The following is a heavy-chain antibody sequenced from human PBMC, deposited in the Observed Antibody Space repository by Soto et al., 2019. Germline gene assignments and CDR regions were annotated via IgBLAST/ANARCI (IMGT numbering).Heavy chain of an antibody. CDR1: GYTFTSYA. CDR3: ASNWNSEKYYYYYGMDV. D-gene: IGHD1-1*01. J-gene: IGHJ6*02. V-gene: IGHV1-3*01. CDR2: INAGNGNT. Sequence: ASVKVSCKASGYTFTSYAMHWVRQAPGQRLEWMGWINAGNGNTKYSQKFQGRVTITRDTSASTAYMELSSLRSEDTAVYYCASNWNSEKYYYYYGMDVWGQGTTVTVSS.